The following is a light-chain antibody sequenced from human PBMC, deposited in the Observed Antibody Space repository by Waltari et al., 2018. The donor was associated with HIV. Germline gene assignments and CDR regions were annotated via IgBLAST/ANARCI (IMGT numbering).Light chain of an antibody. CDR3: SSYSRGALL. Sequence: QSVLTHPASVSGSPGPSLTLSCPGTTNDIRSYNSCSSYQQSPPKAPKLLIYEFSNRPSGVSSRFSGSKSGNTASLTISGLQAEDEAYYHCSSYSRGALLFGGGTKVTVL. J-gene: IGLJ2*01. CDR1: TNDIRSYNS. V-gene: IGLV2-14*01. CDR2: EFS.